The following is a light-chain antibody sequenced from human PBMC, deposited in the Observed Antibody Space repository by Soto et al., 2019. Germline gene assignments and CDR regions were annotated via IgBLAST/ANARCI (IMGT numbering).Light chain of an antibody. J-gene: IGLJ3*02. Sequence: QPVLTQPASVSGSPGQSITISCTGTSGDIGSYNRVSWYQQHPGKAPKLIIYEVTDRPSGVSDRFSGSKSGDTASLTISGLLAEDEADYYCCSYAGGSIYVLFGGGTKLTVL. CDR3: CSYAGGSIYVL. V-gene: IGLV2-23*02. CDR1: SGDIGSYNR. CDR2: EVT.